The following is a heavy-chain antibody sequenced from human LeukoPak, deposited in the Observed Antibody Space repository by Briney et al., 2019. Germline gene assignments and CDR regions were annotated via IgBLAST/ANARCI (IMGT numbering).Heavy chain of an antibody. CDR1: GFTFSTFA. V-gene: IGHV3-30*18. CDR3: PKNGDRGAYCTGGTCYPDFYYYMDV. D-gene: IGHD2-15*01. CDR2: ISYDGSNK. J-gene: IGHJ6*03. Sequence: PGGSLRLSCAASGFTFSTFAMHWVRLSPGKGLEWVAVISYDGSNKYYADSVKGRFTIYRDYSKNTLYLQMNSLRDEDTAIYYWPKNGDRGAYCTGGTCYPDFYYYMDVWGKGTTVTI.